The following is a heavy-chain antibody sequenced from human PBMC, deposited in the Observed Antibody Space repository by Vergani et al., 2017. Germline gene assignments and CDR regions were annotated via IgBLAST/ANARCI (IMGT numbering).Heavy chain of an antibody. Sequence: VQLVESGGGLVQPGGSLRLSCAASGFTFSSYWMSWVRQAPGKGLEWVANIKQDGSEKYYVDSVKGRFTISRDNSKNTLYLQMNSLRAEDTAVYYCARGGVGATPYFDYWGQGTLVTVSS. J-gene: IGHJ4*02. CDR2: IKQDGSEK. V-gene: IGHV3-7*01. CDR3: ARGGVGATPYFDY. CDR1: GFTFSSYW. D-gene: IGHD1-26*01.